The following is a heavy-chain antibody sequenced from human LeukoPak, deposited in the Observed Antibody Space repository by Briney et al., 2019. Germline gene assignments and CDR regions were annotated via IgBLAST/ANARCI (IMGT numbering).Heavy chain of an antibody. Sequence: GGSLRLSCTASGFTFINYSMNWVRQAPGKGLEWVSYISSSGNTIYYASSVKGRFTISRDNTKNSLYLQMNSLRAEDTAVYYCARGKVAVAATDDAFEIWGQGTIVTVSS. CDR3: ARGKVAVAATDDAFEI. J-gene: IGHJ3*02. V-gene: IGHV3-48*04. CDR2: ISSSGNTI. D-gene: IGHD6-19*01. CDR1: GFTFINYS.